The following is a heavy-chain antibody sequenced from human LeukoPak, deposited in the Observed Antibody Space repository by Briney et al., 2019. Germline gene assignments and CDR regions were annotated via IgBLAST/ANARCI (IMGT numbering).Heavy chain of an antibody. J-gene: IGHJ6*03. Sequence: SETLSLTRTVSGGSLSSGDYYWSWLRQPPGKGLKWIGYIYYSGSTYYNPSLKSRVTISVDTSKNQFSLKLSSVTAADTAVYYCAREGYYYYMDVWGKGTTVTVSS. CDR2: IYYSGST. V-gene: IGHV4-30-4*08. CDR3: AREGYYYYMDV. CDR1: GGSLSSGDYY.